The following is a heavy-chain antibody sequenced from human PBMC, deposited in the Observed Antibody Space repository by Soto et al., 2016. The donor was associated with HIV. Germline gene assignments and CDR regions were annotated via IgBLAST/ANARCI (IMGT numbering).Heavy chain of an antibody. J-gene: IGHJ4*02. Sequence: QVRLQESGPGLVRPSQTLSLTCTVSGASISSGDYYWSWIRQHPGKGLEWMGYIYYSGSTDYNPSLKSRSVISVDLSKNQFSLKLSSVTAADTAVYYCARQAPFXRPNRFDFWGQGIPGSLSPQ. CDR3: ARQAPFXRPNRFDF. D-gene: IGHD2-8*01. CDR2: IYYSGST. CDR1: GASISSGDYY. V-gene: IGHV4-31*03.